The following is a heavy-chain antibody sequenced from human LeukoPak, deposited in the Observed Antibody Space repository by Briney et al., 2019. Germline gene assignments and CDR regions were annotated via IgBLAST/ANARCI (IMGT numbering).Heavy chain of an antibody. V-gene: IGHV1-46*01. Sequence: ASVKVSCKASGYTFTSYYMHWVRQAPGQGLERMGIINPSGGSTSYAQKFQGRVTMTRDTSTSTVYMELSSLRSEDTAVYYCATSRTARYEFDYWGQGTLVTVSS. D-gene: IGHD2-21*02. CDR3: ATSRTARYEFDY. J-gene: IGHJ4*02. CDR2: INPSGGST. CDR1: GYTFTSYY.